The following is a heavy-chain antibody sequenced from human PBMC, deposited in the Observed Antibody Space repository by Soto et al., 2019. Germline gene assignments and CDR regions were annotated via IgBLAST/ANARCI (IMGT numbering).Heavy chain of an antibody. CDR2: IYATGTT. CDR1: GASISGFY. J-gene: IGHJ5*02. D-gene: IGHD1-1*01. CDR3: VRDGTKTLRDWFDP. V-gene: IGHV4-4*07. Sequence: SETLSLTCNVSGASISGFYRSWIRKSAGKGLEWIGRIYATGTTDYNPSLKSRVMMSVDTSKKQFSLKLRSVTAADTAVYYCVRDGTKTLRDWFDPWGQGSSVTVSS.